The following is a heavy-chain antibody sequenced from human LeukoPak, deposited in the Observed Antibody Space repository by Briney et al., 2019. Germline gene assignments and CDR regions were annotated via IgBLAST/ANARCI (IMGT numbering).Heavy chain of an antibody. CDR3: ARAGMTGTADY. V-gene: IGHV3-7*01. CDR1: GFTFSNYW. J-gene: IGHJ4*02. CDR2: IKPDGGET. Sequence: PGGSLRLSCEVSGFTFSNYWMTWVRQAPGKGLEWVANIKPDGGETYYADSVKGRFTLSRDNTKNSLSLQMKYVGGDDTAVYYCARAGMTGTADYWGQGILVTVS. D-gene: IGHD1-1*01.